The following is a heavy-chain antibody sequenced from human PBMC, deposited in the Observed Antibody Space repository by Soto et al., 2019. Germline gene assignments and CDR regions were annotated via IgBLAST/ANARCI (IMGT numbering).Heavy chain of an antibody. CDR3: ATQPRYDSSGYFYY. D-gene: IGHD3-22*01. Sequence: SETLSLTCTVSGVSIKSGGYYWTWIRQIPGKGLEWIGDIYYTGSTYYHPSLKTRVTLSMDTTKNQFSLNLGSVTAADTAVYYCATQPRYDSSGYFYYWGQGTQVTVSS. CDR2: IYYTGST. J-gene: IGHJ4*02. CDR1: GVSIKSGGYY. V-gene: IGHV4-31*03.